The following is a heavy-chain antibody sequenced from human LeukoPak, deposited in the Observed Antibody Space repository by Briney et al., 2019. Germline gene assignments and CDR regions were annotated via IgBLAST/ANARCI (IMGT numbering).Heavy chain of an antibody. Sequence: GGSLRLSCAASGFTFISYGMHWVRQAPGKGLEWVAFIRYDGSHKYYVGSVKGRFTISRDNSKNTLYLQMNSLRAEDTAVYYCAELGITMIGGVWGKGTTVTISS. CDR1: GFTFISYG. V-gene: IGHV3-30*02. CDR3: AELGITMIGGV. D-gene: IGHD3-10*02. J-gene: IGHJ6*04. CDR2: IRYDGSHK.